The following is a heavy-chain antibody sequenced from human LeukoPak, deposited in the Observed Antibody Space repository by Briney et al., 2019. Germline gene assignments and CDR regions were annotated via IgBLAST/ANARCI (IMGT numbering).Heavy chain of an antibody. J-gene: IGHJ5*02. CDR1: GFTFSSYA. V-gene: IGHV3-23*01. CDR3: AKTPGPRTTYDWFDP. CDR2: ISGSGGST. Sequence: GGSLRLSCAASGFTFSSYAMSWVHQAPGKGLEWDSAISGSGGSTYYADSVKGRFTISRDNSKNTLYLQMNSLRAEDTAVYYCAKTPGPRTTYDWFDPWGQGTLVTVSS. D-gene: IGHD1-7*01.